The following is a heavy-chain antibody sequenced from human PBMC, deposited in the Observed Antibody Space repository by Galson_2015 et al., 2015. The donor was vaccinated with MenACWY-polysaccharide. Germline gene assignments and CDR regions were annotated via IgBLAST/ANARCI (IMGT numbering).Heavy chain of an antibody. Sequence: SLRLSCAASGFTFATQALTWVRQAPGKGLEWVSSIGSDGNNRYHADSVKGRFTISSDHSTNTLYLQMNSLTADDTAVYFCAKDSDYTTGWYSADYWGQGTLVTVSS. CDR3: AKDSDYTTGWYSADY. CDR2: IGSDGNNR. D-gene: IGHD6-19*01. V-gene: IGHV3-23*01. J-gene: IGHJ4*02. CDR1: GFTFATQA.